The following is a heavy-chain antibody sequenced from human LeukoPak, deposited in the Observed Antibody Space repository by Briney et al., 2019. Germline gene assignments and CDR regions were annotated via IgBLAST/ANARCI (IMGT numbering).Heavy chain of an antibody. Sequence: SETLSLTCTVSGGSISSYYWSWIRQPPGKGLEWIGYIYYSGSTNYNPSLKSRVTISVDTSKNQFSLKLSSVTAADTAMYYCARGVVVITTEGWFDPWGQGTLVTVSS. CDR2: IYYSGST. D-gene: IGHD3-22*01. CDR1: GGSISSYY. CDR3: ARGVVVITTEGWFDP. V-gene: IGHV4-59*01. J-gene: IGHJ5*02.